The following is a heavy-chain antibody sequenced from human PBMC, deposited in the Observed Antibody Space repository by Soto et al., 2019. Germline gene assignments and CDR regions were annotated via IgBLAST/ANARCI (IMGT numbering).Heavy chain of an antibody. CDR3: ARPLPFGWTQAFVT. Sequence: VQALKISFKGSAYSFTSYWISWLRQLPGKDLEWMGRIDPSDSYTNYSLSFQGHVTISADTSISTAYLQWSRLKASDTAMYYCARPLPFGWTQAFVTLGPGTLDAVSS. J-gene: IGHJ5*02. CDR2: IDPSDSYT. V-gene: IGHV5-10-1*01. D-gene: IGHD5-18*01. CDR1: AYSFTSYW.